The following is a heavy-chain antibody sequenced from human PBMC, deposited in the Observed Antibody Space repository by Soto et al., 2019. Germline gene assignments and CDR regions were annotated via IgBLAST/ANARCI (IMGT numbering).Heavy chain of an antibody. CDR3: AKDYSDYHFDY. CDR1: GFTFSSYG. CDR2: ISYDGSNK. V-gene: IGHV3-30*18. J-gene: IGHJ4*02. D-gene: IGHD4-17*01. Sequence: GGSLRLSCAASGFTFSSYGMHWVRQAPGKGLEWVAVISYDGSNKYYADSVKGRFTIARDNSKNTLYLQMNSLRAEDTAVYYCAKDYSDYHFDYWGQGTLVTVSS.